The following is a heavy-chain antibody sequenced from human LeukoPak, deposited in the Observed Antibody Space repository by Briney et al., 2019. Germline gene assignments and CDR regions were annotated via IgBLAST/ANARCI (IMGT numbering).Heavy chain of an antibody. V-gene: IGHV4-39*07. CDR1: GDSISDSDYY. D-gene: IGHD1-26*01. CDR2: IYYTGST. J-gene: IGHJ5*02. Sequence: ASETLSLTCTVSGDSISDSDYYWGWIRQPPGKGLEWIGSIYYTGSTYYNPSLKSRVTISVDTSKNQFSLKLSSVTAADTAVYYCARVDSGSFLGDWFDPWGQGTLVTVSS. CDR3: ARVDSGSFLGDWFDP.